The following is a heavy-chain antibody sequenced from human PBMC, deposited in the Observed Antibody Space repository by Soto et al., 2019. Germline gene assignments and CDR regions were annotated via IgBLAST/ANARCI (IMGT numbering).Heavy chain of an antibody. Sequence: PGGSLRLSCAASGFTFSNAWMNWVRQAPGKGLEWVGRIKSKTDSGTTDYAAPVKGRFTISRDDSKNTLYLQMNSLKSEDTAVYYCATYDGSSWYHWAFEIWGQGTMVTVSS. V-gene: IGHV3-15*07. CDR3: ATYDGSSWYHWAFEI. CDR2: IKSKTDSGTT. J-gene: IGHJ3*02. CDR1: GFTFSNAW. D-gene: IGHD6-13*01.